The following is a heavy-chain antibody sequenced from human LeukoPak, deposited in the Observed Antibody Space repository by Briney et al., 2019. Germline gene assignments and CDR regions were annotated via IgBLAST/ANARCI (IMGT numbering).Heavy chain of an antibody. V-gene: IGHV4-30-2*01. CDR2: IYHSGST. CDR1: GGSISSGGYS. CDR3: ARVRIAAAGTRCGGPYPFYFDY. Sequence: SETLSLTCAVSGGSISSGGYSWSWIRQPPGKGLEWIGYIYHSGSTYYNPSLKSRVTMSVDRSKNQFSLKLSSVTAADTAVYYCARVRIAAAGTRCGGPYPFYFDYWGQGTLVTVSS. D-gene: IGHD6-13*01. J-gene: IGHJ4*02.